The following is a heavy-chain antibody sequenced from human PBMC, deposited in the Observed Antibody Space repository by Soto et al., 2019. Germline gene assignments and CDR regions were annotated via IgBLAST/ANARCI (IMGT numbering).Heavy chain of an antibody. CDR1: GGTFSSYA. D-gene: IGHD6-13*01. V-gene: IGHV1-69*01. Sequence: QVQLVQSGAEVKNPESSVKVSCKASGGTFSSYAISWVRQAPGQGLEWMGGIIPIFGTVHYAQKFQGRVTITADESTSTAYMELSILRSEDTAVYYCARGGAAAPLNDDYGMDVWGQGTTFTVS. J-gene: IGHJ6*02. CDR3: ARGGAAAPLNDDYGMDV. CDR2: IIPIFGTV.